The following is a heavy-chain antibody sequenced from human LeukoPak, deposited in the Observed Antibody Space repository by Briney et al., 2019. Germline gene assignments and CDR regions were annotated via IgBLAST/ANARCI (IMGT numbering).Heavy chain of an antibody. CDR2: IWYDGGNK. CDR3: AKDGPEIVNAYYYYMDV. Sequence: GRSLRLSCAASGFTFSAYGMHWVRQAPGKGLEWVAIIWYDGGNKYYADSVKGRFTISRDNSKNTLFLQMNSLRVEDTAVYYCAKDGPEIVNAYYYYMDVWGIGTTVTVSS. J-gene: IGHJ6*03. CDR1: GFTFSAYG. V-gene: IGHV3-33*06. D-gene: IGHD5-24*01.